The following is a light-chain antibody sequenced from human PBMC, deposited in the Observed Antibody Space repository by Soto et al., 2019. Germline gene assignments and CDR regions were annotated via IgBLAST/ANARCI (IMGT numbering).Light chain of an antibody. V-gene: IGLV6-57*01. CDR3: QSYDSSNPWV. J-gene: IGLJ3*02. CDR1: SCSIASNY. Sequence: NFMLTQPHSVSESPGKTVTISCTRSSCSIASNYVQWYQQRPGSSPTTVIYEDNQRPSGVPDRFSGSIDSSSNSASLTISGLKTEDEADYYCQSYDSSNPWVFGGGTKLTVL. CDR2: EDN.